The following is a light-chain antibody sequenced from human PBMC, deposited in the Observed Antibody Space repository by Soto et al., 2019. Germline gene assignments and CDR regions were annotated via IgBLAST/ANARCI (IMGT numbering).Light chain of an antibody. Sequence: DIQMTQSPSTLSASVGDRVTITCRASQSISSSLAWYQQKPGKAPKLLISDASRLESGVPSSFSGSGSGTEFTLTISSLQPDDFATYYCQQYKSYSPRTFGQGTKV. CDR3: QQYKSYSPRT. V-gene: IGKV1-5*01. CDR1: QSISSS. CDR2: DAS. J-gene: IGKJ1*01.